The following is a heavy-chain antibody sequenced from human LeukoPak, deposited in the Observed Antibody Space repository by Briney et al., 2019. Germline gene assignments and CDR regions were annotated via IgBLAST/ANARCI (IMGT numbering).Heavy chain of an antibody. CDR1: GFTFSSYG. V-gene: IGHV3-33*01. CDR2: IWYDGSNK. CDR3: ARDLTGTRSEGCFDY. J-gene: IGHJ4*02. Sequence: PGGSLRLSCAASGFTFSSYGMHWVRQAPGTGLEWVAVIWYDGSNKYYADSVKGRFTISRDNSKNTLYLQMNSLRAEDTAVYYCARDLTGTRSEGCFDYWGQGTLVTVSS. D-gene: IGHD1-7*01.